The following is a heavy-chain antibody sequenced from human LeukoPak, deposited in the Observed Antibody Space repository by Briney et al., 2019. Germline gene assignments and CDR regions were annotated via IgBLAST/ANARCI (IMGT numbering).Heavy chain of an antibody. V-gene: IGHV3-15*01. J-gene: IGHJ4*02. CDR3: STDLGPAIGY. Sequence: GGSLRLSCAASGLTFSNNWMTWVRQAPGKGLEWVGRIKSKADGGTTDYSAPVKGRFIISRDDSKNTLFLQMNSLKTEDTAMYYCSTDLGPAIGYWGQGTLVTVSS. CDR1: GLTFSNNW. CDR2: IKSKADGGTT.